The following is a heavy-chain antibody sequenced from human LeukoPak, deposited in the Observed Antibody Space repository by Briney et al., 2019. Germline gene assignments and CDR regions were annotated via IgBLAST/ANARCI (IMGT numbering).Heavy chain of an antibody. D-gene: IGHD6-13*01. V-gene: IGHV4-59*12. CDR1: GGSISSYY. J-gene: IGHJ3*02. CDR3: ARNQKIAAAGNDAFDI. Sequence: SETLSLTCTVPGGSISSYYWSWIRQPPGKGLECIGYIYYSGSTNYNPSLKSRVTMSVDTSKNQFSLKLSSVTAADTAVYYCARNQKIAAAGNDAFDIWGQGTMVTVSS. CDR2: IYYSGST.